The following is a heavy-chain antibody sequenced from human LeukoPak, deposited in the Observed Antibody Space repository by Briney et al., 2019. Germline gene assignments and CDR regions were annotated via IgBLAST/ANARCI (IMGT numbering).Heavy chain of an antibody. J-gene: IGHJ4*02. D-gene: IGHD6-19*01. Sequence: PGGSLRLSCAASGFIFSSYEMNWVRQAPGKGLEWVSYIGSGGGTKYYADSVKGRFTISRDNGKYSLYLQMNSLRAEDTAVYYCASFPSSGWHVSGNDFWGQGTLVTVSS. CDR2: IGSGGGTK. CDR3: ASFPSSGWHVSGNDF. V-gene: IGHV3-48*03. CDR1: GFIFSSYE.